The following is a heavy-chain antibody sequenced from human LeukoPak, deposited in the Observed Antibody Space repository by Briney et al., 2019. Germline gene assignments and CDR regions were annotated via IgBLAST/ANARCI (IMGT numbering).Heavy chain of an antibody. V-gene: IGHV3-74*01. CDR2: INSDGSST. Sequence: GGSLRLSCAASGFTFSSYWMHWVRQAPGKGLVWVSRINSDGSSTTYADSVKGRFTISRDNAKNTLYLQMNSLRAEDTAVYYCARGVGSSWGRSNFDYWGQGTLVTVSS. CDR3: ARGVGSSWGRSNFDY. D-gene: IGHD6-13*01. CDR1: GFTFSSYW. J-gene: IGHJ4*02.